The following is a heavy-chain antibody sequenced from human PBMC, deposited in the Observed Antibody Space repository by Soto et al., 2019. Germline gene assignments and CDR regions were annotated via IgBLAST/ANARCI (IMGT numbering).Heavy chain of an antibody. CDR1: GATFNTFT. V-gene: IGHV1-69*01. CDR3: ASPSPWPAVGGGADWSCDV. Sequence: QVQLVQSGAEVKKPGSSVKVSCKASGATFNTFTISWVRQAPGQGLEWMGGTIPLFGTTNYAQKFQGRVTVTADESTSTAYMELSGLRSEDTAVYYCASPSPWPAVGGGADWSCDVWGQGTMVTVSS. CDR2: TIPLFGTT. J-gene: IGHJ3*01. D-gene: IGHD2-2*01.